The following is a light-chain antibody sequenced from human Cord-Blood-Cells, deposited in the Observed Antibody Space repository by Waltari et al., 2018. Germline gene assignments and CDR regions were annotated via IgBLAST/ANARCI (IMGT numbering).Light chain of an antibody. J-gene: IGKJ1*01. CDR1: QSISSY. Sequence: DIQMTPSPSSLSASVGYRVTITSRASQSISSYLNWYQQKPGKDPKLLIYAASTLQSGVPSRFSGSGAGTDFTLTISSLQPEDFATYYCQQSYSTPRTFGQGTKVEIK. V-gene: IGKV1-39*01. CDR3: QQSYSTPRT. CDR2: AAS.